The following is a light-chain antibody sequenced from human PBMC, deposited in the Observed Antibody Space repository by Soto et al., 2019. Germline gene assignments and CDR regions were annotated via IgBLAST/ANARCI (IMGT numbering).Light chain of an antibody. CDR2: AGS. Sequence: IQMTQSPSSLSASVGDRVTITCRASQSISSYLNWYQQKPGKAPKLLIYAGSSLQSGVPSRFSGSGSGTDFTLTISSLQPEDFATYYCLQDYNYPRTFGQGTRWIS. CDR3: LQDYNYPRT. CDR1: QSISSY. V-gene: IGKV1-6*01. J-gene: IGKJ1*01.